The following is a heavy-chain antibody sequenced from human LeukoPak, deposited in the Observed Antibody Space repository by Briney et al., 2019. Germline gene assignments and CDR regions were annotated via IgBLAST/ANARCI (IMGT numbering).Heavy chain of an antibody. Sequence: SETLSLTCAVYGGSFSGYYWSWIRQPPGKGLEWIGEINHSGSTNYNPSLKSRVTISVDTSKNQFSLKLSSVTAADTAVYYCARDSSGSSLDYWGQGTLVTVSS. CDR1: GGSFSGYY. J-gene: IGHJ4*02. V-gene: IGHV4-34*01. CDR2: INHSGST. D-gene: IGHD3-22*01. CDR3: ARDSSGSSLDY.